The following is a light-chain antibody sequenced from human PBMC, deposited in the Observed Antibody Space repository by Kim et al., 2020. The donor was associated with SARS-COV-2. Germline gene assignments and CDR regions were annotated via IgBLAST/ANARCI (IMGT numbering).Light chain of an antibody. CDR1: QSVSSW. CDR3: QQYNSFPAT. J-gene: IGKJ1*01. V-gene: IGKV1-5*03. Sequence: SASVGDRVTITCRASQSVSSWLAWYQQKPGKAPKLLIYRASTLESGVPSRFSGRGSGTEFTLTINSLQPDDFATYYCQQYNSFPATFGQGTKVDIK. CDR2: RAS.